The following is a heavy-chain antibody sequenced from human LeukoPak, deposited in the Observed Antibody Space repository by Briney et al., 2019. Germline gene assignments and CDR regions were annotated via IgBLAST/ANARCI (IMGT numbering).Heavy chain of an antibody. CDR2: IIPIFGTA. CDR1: RGTFSSYA. V-gene: IGHV1-69*13. Sequence: SVNVSCKASRGTFSSYAISWVRQAPGQGLEWMGGIIPIFGTANYAQKFQGRVTITADESTSTAYMELSSLRSEDTAVYYCARARCGGDCYLDYWGQGTLVTLSS. D-gene: IGHD2-21*02. J-gene: IGHJ4*02. CDR3: ARARCGGDCYLDY.